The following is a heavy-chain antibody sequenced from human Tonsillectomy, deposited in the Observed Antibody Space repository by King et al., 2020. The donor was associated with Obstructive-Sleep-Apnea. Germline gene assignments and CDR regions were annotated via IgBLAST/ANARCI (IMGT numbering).Heavy chain of an antibody. V-gene: IGHV3-15*01. J-gene: IGHJ4*02. CDR2: IKSKTDGGTT. CDR1: GFTFSNAW. CDR3: TTVNFRYFDWSAFDY. D-gene: IGHD3-9*01. Sequence: VQLVESGGGLVKPGGSLRLSCAASGFTFSNAWMSWVRQAPGKGLEWVGRIKSKTDGGTTDYAAPVKGRFTISRDDSKNTLYLQMNSLKTEDTAVYYCTTVNFRYFDWSAFDYWGQGTLVTVSS.